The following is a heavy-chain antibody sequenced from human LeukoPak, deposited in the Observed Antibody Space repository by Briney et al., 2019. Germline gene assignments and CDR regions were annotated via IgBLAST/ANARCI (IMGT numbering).Heavy chain of an antibody. CDR1: GFTFSSYS. Sequence: GGSLRLSCAASGFTFSSYSMTWVRQTPGKGLEWVSGISDSGDGTYYADSVKGRFTISRDNSRSTLYLEMNSLRAEDTAVYYCTKWSGFGNDWGQGTLVTVSS. D-gene: IGHD3-10*01. J-gene: IGHJ4*02. CDR2: ISDSGDGT. V-gene: IGHV3-23*01. CDR3: TKWSGFGND.